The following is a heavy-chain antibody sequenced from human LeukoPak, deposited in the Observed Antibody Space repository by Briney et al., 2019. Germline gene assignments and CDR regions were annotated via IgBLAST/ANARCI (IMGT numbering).Heavy chain of an antibody. CDR3: VTGDDLDD. Sequence: GGSLRLSCAGSGLIFSNAWMNWVRQAPGKGLEWVGRIKSKPNGGTTDYAAPVKGRFTISRDDSQNTAFLQMNSLKIDDTALYYCVTGDDLDDWGQGTLVTVSS. CDR1: GLIFSNAW. V-gene: IGHV3-15*01. J-gene: IGHJ4*02. CDR2: IKSKPNGGTT. D-gene: IGHD3-10*01.